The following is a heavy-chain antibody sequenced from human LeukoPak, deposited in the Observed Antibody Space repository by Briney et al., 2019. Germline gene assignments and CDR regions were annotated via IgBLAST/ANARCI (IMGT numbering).Heavy chain of an antibody. CDR3: ARELTIFGIVIQRYDAFDI. Sequence: GGSLRLSCAASGFTFSSYAMHWVRQAPGKGLEWVAVISYDGSNKYYADSVKGRFTISRDNSKNTLYLQMNSLRAEDTAVYYCARELTIFGIVIQRYDAFDIWGQGTMVTVST. CDR2: ISYDGSNK. D-gene: IGHD3-3*01. J-gene: IGHJ3*02. V-gene: IGHV3-30-3*01. CDR1: GFTFSSYA.